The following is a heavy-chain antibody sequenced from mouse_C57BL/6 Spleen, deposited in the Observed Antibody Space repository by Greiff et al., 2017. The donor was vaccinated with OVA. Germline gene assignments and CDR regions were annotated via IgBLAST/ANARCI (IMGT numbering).Heavy chain of an antibody. V-gene: IGHV14-4*01. CDR1: GFNIKDDY. J-gene: IGHJ4*01. Sequence: EVKVVESGAELVRPGASVKLSCTASGFNIKDDYMHWVKQRPEQGLEWIGWIDPENGDTEYASKFQGKATITADTSSNTAYLQLSSLTSEDTAVYYCTTAAQASYAMDYWGQGTSVTVSS. D-gene: IGHD3-2*02. CDR2: IDPENGDT. CDR3: TTAAQASYAMDY.